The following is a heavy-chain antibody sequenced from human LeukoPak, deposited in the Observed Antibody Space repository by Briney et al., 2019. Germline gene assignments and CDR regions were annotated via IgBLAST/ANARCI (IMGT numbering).Heavy chain of an antibody. V-gene: IGHV3-21*01. CDR3: ARDHGIVVVTASRLDS. Sequence: PGGSLRLSCAASGFTFSSYSMNWVRQAPGKGLEWVSSISSSSSYIDYADSLKGRFTISRDNAKNSLYLQMNSLRAEDTAVYFCARDHGIVVVTASRLDSWGQGTLVTVSS. D-gene: IGHD2-21*02. CDR2: ISSSSSYI. J-gene: IGHJ4*02. CDR1: GFTFSSYS.